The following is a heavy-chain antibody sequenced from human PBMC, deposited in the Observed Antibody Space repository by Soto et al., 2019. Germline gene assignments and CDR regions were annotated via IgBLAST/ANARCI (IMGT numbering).Heavy chain of an antibody. CDR1: GYSFTSYW. CDR3: ARSAGYDFWSGYLPPYNWFDP. V-gene: IGHV5-51*01. J-gene: IGHJ5*02. D-gene: IGHD3-3*01. CDR2: IYPGDSDT. Sequence: GESLKISCKGSGYSFTSYWIGWVRQMPGKGLEWMGIIYPGDSDTRCSPSFQGQVTISADKSISTAYLQWSSLKASDTAMYYCARSAGYDFWSGYLPPYNWFDPWGQGTLVTVSS.